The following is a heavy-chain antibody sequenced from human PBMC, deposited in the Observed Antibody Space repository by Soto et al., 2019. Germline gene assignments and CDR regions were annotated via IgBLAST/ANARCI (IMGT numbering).Heavy chain of an antibody. D-gene: IGHD5-12*01. CDR2: ISWNSGSI. CDR1: GFTFDDYA. V-gene: IGHV3-9*01. CDR3: AKVDSGYDSGHNAFDI. J-gene: IGHJ3*02. Sequence: EVQLVESGGGLVQPDRSLRLSCAASGFTFDDYAMHWVRQAPGKGLEWVSGISWNSGSIGYADSVKGRFTISRDNAKNSLYLQMNSLRAEDTALYYCAKVDSGYDSGHNAFDIWGQGTMVTVSS.